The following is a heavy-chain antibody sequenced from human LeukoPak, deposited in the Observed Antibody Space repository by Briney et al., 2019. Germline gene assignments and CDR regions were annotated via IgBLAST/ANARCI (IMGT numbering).Heavy chain of an antibody. Sequence: SETLSLTCAVSGYSISSGYFWVWIRQPPGKGLEWIGSIYHTGATYYNPSLRSPVTISVDTSKNEFSLELNSVSAADTAVYYCARDLGLTISDNWFDPWGQGTLVTVSS. CDR2: IYHTGAT. J-gene: IGHJ5*02. CDR1: GYSISSGYF. D-gene: IGHD3-9*01. CDR3: ARDLGLTISDNWFDP. V-gene: IGHV4-38-2*02.